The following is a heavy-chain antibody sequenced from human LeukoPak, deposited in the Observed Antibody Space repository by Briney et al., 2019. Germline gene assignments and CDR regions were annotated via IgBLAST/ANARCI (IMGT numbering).Heavy chain of an antibody. J-gene: IGHJ4*02. V-gene: IGHV6-1*01. D-gene: IGHD6-19*01. Sequence: SQTLSLTCAISGDSVSSKSATWNWIRQSPSRGLEWLGRTFYRSNRYNDSAVSVKSRISISPDTSKNQFSLQLNSVTPDDTAVYYCARDPRVSSGWQFDCWGQGTLVTVSS. CDR1: GDSVSSKSAT. CDR3: ARDPRVSSGWQFDC. CDR2: TFYRSNRYN.